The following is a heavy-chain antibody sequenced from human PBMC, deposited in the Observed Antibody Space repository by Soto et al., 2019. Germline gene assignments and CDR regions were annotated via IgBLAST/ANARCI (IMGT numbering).Heavy chain of an antibody. CDR2: INGYNGNT. J-gene: IGHJ6*02. CDR1: GYTFTSYG. V-gene: IGHV1-18*01. CDR3: ARMGDVPYYYYGMDV. D-gene: IGHD3-16*01. Sequence: QVQLVQSGAEVKKPGASVKVSCKASGYTFTSYGISWVRQAPGQGLEWMGWINGYNGNTNHAQKLQGRVTMSTDTSTSTAYMELRRLRSEDSAVYYCARMGDVPYYYYGMDVWGQGTTVTVSS.